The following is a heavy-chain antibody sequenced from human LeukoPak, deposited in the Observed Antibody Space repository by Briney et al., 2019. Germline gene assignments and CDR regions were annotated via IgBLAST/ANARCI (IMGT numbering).Heavy chain of an antibody. D-gene: IGHD2-21*02. Sequence: ASVKDSCKASGYTFTSYYMHWVRQDPGQGLEWMGIINPSGGSTSYAQKFQGRVTMTRDTSTSTVYMELSSLRSEDTAVYYCERAWGDCLLGDDAFDIWGQGTMVTVSS. CDR3: ERAWGDCLLGDDAFDI. CDR1: GYTFTSYY. CDR2: INPSGGST. J-gene: IGHJ3*02. V-gene: IGHV1-46*01.